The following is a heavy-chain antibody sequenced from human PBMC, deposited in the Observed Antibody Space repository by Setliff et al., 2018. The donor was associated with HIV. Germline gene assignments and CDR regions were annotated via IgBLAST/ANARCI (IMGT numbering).Heavy chain of an antibody. CDR1: GFTFRTYA. Sequence: PGGSLRLSCAASGFTFRTYAMSWVRRAPGKGLEWVASISGGDTTHYADSVKGRFTIARDNSKNTVLLEIRSLRVDDTAVYFCAKVSGYNIWRGSYYFDSWGHGILVTVSS. D-gene: IGHD5-12*01. J-gene: IGHJ4*01. CDR2: ISGGDTT. V-gene: IGHV3-23*01. CDR3: AKVSGYNIWRGSYYFDS.